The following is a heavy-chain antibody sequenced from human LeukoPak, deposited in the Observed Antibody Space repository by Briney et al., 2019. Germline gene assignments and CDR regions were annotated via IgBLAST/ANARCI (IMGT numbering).Heavy chain of an antibody. J-gene: IGHJ4*02. D-gene: IGHD3-22*01. Sequence: GGSLRLSCAASGFTFSDYYMSWIRQAPGKGLEWVSYISSSGSTIYYADSVKGRFTISRDNAKNSLYLQMNSLRAEDTAVYYCARDLYYYDSSGYYHLAYWGQGTLVTVSS. CDR1: GFTFSDYY. V-gene: IGHV3-11*01. CDR3: ARDLYYYDSSGYYHLAY. CDR2: ISSSGSTI.